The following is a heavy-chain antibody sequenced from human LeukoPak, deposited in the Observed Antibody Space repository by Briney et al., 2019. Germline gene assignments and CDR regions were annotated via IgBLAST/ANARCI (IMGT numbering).Heavy chain of an antibody. Sequence: PSETLSLTCAVYGGSFSGYYWSWIRQPPGKGLEWIGSIYYSGSTYYNPSLKSRVTISGDTPKNQFSLKLSSVTAADTAVYYCARLPYSSSWSYYFDYWGQGTLVTVSS. CDR3: ARLPYSSSWSYYFDY. CDR2: IYYSGST. J-gene: IGHJ4*02. D-gene: IGHD6-13*01. V-gene: IGHV4-34*01. CDR1: GGSFSGYY.